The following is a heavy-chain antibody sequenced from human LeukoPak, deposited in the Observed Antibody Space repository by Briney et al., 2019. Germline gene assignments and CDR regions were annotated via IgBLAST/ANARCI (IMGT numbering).Heavy chain of an antibody. J-gene: IGHJ4*02. CDR3: ARASGDIVETATMGSY. D-gene: IGHD5-18*01. Sequence: GGSLRLSCAASGFTFSSYSMNWVRQAPGKGLEWVSSISSSSSYIYYADSVKGRFTISRDNAKNSLNLQMNSLRAEDTAVYYCARASGDIVETATMGSYWGQGTLVTVSS. V-gene: IGHV3-21*01. CDR1: GFTFSSYS. CDR2: ISSSSSYI.